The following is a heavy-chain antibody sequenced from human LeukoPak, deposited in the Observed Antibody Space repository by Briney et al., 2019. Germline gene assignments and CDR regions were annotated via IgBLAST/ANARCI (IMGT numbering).Heavy chain of an antibody. J-gene: IGHJ4*02. CDR2: IIPIFGTA. Sequence: SVKVSCKASGYTFTGYYMHWVRQAPGQGLEWMGGIIPIFGTANYAQKFQGRVTITTDESTSTAYMELSRLRSDDTAVYYCARVRTTGTTYLDYWGQGTLVTVSS. V-gene: IGHV1-69*05. CDR1: GYTFTGYY. D-gene: IGHD1-1*01. CDR3: ARVRTTGTTYLDY.